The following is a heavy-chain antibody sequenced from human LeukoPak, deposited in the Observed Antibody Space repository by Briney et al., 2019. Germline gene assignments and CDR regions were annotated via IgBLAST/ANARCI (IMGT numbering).Heavy chain of an antibody. Sequence: GESLKISCEASGYNFPIYWIGWVRQMPGKGLEWMAIIYPDDSDTGYSPSFQGHVTISADKSISTAYLQWSSLKASDTAIYYCAKGGGSGNPVDSWGQGTLVIVSS. D-gene: IGHD1-26*01. V-gene: IGHV5-51*01. CDR3: AKGGGSGNPVDS. CDR2: IYPDDSDT. CDR1: GYNFPIYW. J-gene: IGHJ4*02.